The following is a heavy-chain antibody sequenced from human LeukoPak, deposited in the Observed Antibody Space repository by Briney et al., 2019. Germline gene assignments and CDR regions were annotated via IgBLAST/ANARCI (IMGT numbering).Heavy chain of an antibody. Sequence: ASVKVSCKASGNTFTAYYIHWVRQAPGQGLEWMGWINPNSGGTNYAQKFQGRVTMTRDTSISTAYMELSRLRSDDTAVYYCARGGQYVLHYDSSGYPPRGHWGQGTLVTVSS. D-gene: IGHD3-22*01. V-gene: IGHV1-2*02. CDR1: GNTFTAYY. CDR3: ARGGQYVLHYDSSGYPPRGH. CDR2: INPNSGGT. J-gene: IGHJ4*02.